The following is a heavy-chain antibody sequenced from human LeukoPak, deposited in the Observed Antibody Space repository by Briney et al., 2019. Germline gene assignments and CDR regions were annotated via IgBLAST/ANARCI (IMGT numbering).Heavy chain of an antibody. V-gene: IGHV3-66*02. CDR3: ARNKLEWLGAFDI. CDR1: GFTVSSNY. J-gene: IGHJ3*02. D-gene: IGHD3-3*01. Sequence: GGSLRLSCAASGFTVSSNYMSWVRQAPGKGLEWVSAIYSGGSTYYADSVKGRFTISRDNSKNTLYLQMNSLRAEDTAVYYCARNKLEWLGAFDIWGQGTVVTVSS. CDR2: IYSGGST.